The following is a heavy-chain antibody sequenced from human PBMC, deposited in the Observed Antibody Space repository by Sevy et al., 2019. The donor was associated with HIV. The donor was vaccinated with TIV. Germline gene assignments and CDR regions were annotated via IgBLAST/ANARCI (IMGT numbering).Heavy chain of an antibody. Sequence: GGSLRLSCAASGFTFSSYGMHWVRQAPGKGLEWVAVIWYDGSNKYYADSGKGRFTISRDNSKNTLYLQMNSLRAEDTAVYYCARERTYYYGSGEYYFDYRGQGTLVTVSS. CDR2: IWYDGSNK. J-gene: IGHJ4*02. V-gene: IGHV3-33*01. CDR3: ARERTYYYGSGEYYFDY. D-gene: IGHD3-10*01. CDR1: GFTFSSYG.